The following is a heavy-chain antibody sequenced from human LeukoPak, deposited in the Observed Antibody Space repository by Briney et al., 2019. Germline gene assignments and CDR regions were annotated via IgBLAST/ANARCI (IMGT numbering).Heavy chain of an antibody. CDR1: SLSISSRYY. CDR2: FFYTGIT. Sequence: PSETLSLTCAVSSLSISSRYYWDWIRQPPAKGQEWIGTFFYTGITYYNPSHKSRVTMSVDTSKNQFSLKMSSVTAADTAVYYCSRDRGGRTGYATGDSDYWGQGTLVTVSS. CDR3: SRDRGGRTGYATGDSDY. J-gene: IGHJ4*02. V-gene: IGHV4-38-2*02. D-gene: IGHD5-12*01.